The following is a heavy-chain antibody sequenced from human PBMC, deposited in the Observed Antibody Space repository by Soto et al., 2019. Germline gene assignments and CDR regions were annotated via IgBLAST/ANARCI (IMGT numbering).Heavy chain of an antibody. CDR2: INPSGDSR. CDR1: GFSFSDYF. V-gene: IGHV1-46*01. CDR3: ARDKSKNYGTQAASSWFNT. D-gene: IGHD4-17*01. Sequence: GSSVKVSCKASGFSFSDYFMHWVRQAPGQGLEWMGIINPSGDSRNYAQKFQGRVTITRDTSTSTVYMDLSSLRYEDTAVYYCARDKSKNYGTQAASSWFNTWGQGTPVTVSP. J-gene: IGHJ5*02.